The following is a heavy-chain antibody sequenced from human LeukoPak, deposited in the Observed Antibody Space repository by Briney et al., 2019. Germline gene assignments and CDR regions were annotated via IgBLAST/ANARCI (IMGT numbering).Heavy chain of an antibody. J-gene: IGHJ5*02. CDR3: ARDPGCSGGSCTHNWFDP. D-gene: IGHD2-15*01. Sequence: SETLSLTCAVYGGSFSGYYWSWIRQPPGKGLEWIGEINHSGSTNYNPSLKSRVTISVDTSKNQFSLKLSSVTAADTAVYYCARDPGCSGGSCTHNWFDPWGQGTLVTVSS. CDR1: GGSFSGYY. V-gene: IGHV4-34*01. CDR2: INHSGST.